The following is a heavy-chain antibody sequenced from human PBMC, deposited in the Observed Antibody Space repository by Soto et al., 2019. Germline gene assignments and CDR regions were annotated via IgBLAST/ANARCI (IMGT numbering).Heavy chain of an antibody. CDR3: ARHISVPRTRGFDY. V-gene: IGHV4-4*02. CDR1: GASISDNW. J-gene: IGHJ4*02. D-gene: IGHD2-21*01. Sequence: QVQLQESGPGLVKPSGTLSLTCAVSGASISDNWWSWVRQPPGKGLEWIGEIYHSGTTHYNPSLLSRVATAGDKSNNRLSLNLNSVTVADTAVYYCARHISVPRTRGFDYWGQGTLVTVSS. CDR2: IYHSGTT.